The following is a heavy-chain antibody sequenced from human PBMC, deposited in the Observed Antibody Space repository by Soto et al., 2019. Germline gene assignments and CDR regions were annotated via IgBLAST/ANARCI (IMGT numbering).Heavy chain of an antibody. Sequence: PGGSLRLSCAAYGFTFSNYWMHWVRQCPGKGLVWVSRINRDGSSTDYADSVKGRFTISRDNAKNTLYLQMNNLRAEDTAVYYCAKDLRGREDYWGQGTLVTVSS. CDR2: INRDGSST. CDR3: AKDLRGREDY. V-gene: IGHV3-74*01. J-gene: IGHJ4*02. D-gene: IGHD1-26*01. CDR1: GFTFSNYW.